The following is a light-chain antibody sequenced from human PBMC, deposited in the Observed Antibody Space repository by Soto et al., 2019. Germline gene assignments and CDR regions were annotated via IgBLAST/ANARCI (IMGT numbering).Light chain of an antibody. J-gene: IGKJ4*01. CDR1: QSISSY. CDR2: AAS. V-gene: IGKV1-39*01. Sequence: DIQMTQSPSSLSASVGAGVTITCRARQSISSYLHWYQQKPGKAPKLLSYAASSLQRGYPSRFVGSGATTDLTINISSQQPQDFATYYCQLKDSTPPRPVGGGTKVDIK. CDR3: QLKDSTPPRP.